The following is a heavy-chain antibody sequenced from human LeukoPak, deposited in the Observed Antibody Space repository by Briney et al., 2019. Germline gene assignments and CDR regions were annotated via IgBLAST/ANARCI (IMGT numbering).Heavy chain of an antibody. CDR2: IKQDGSEK. CDR1: GFIFSDFW. Sequence: PGGSLRLSCAASGFIFSDFWMTWVRQAPGKGLEWVANIKQDGSEKNCVDSVKGRFTISRDNAKNSLYLQMNSLRAEDTAVYYCARDLVGARDYWGQGTLVTVSS. V-gene: IGHV3-7*01. CDR3: ARDLVGARDY. D-gene: IGHD1-26*01. J-gene: IGHJ4*02.